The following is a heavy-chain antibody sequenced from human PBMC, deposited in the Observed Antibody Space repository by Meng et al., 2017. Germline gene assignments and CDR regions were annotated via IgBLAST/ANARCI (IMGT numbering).Heavy chain of an antibody. Sequence: QERLVQAGAEVKRPGSWLKAPGKASGGTSGSYAISWVRQAPGPGREWMGGIIPIFGTANHAQKFQGRVTITADESTSTAYMELSSLRSEDTAVYYCARGGYSYGLWFDPWGQGTLVTVSS. V-gene: IGHV1-69*01. CDR2: IIPIFGTA. CDR3: ARGGYSYGLWFDP. CDR1: GGTSGSYA. J-gene: IGHJ5*02. D-gene: IGHD5-18*01.